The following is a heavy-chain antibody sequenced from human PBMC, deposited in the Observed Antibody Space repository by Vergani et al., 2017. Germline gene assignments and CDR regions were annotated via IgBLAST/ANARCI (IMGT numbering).Heavy chain of an antibody. CDR3: AKEYHDYYYYYMDV. Sequence: EVQLVESGGGVVQPGGSLRLSCAASGFTFDDYAMHWVRQAPGKGLEWVSLISGDGGSTYYADSVKGRFTISRDNSKNSLYLQMNSLRTEDTALYYCAKEYHDYYYYYMDVWGQGTTVTVSS. CDR2: ISGDGGST. J-gene: IGHJ6*03. V-gene: IGHV3-43*02. CDR1: GFTFDDYA.